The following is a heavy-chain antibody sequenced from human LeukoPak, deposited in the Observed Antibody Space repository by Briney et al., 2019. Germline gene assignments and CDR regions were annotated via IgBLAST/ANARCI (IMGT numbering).Heavy chain of an antibody. V-gene: IGHV3-66*01. J-gene: IGHJ4*02. D-gene: IGHD3-22*01. CDR1: GFTVSSNY. Sequence: GGYLRLSCAASGFTVSSNYMSWVRQAPGKGLERVSVIYSGGSTYYADSVKGRFTISRDNSKNTLYLQMNSLRAEDTAVYYCARVGAYYYDSSGYFHYWGQGTLVTVSS. CDR3: ARVGAYYYDSSGYFHY. CDR2: IYSGGST.